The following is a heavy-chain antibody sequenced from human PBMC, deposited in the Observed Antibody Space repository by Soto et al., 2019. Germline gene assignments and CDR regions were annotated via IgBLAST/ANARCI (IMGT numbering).Heavy chain of an antibody. J-gene: IGHJ6*02. CDR3: ARAGKITGSYYYYGMDV. V-gene: IGHV4-30-2*01. CDR1: GGSISSGDYY. D-gene: IGHD3-16*01. Sequence: SETLSLTCTVSGGSISSGDYYWSWIRQPPGKGLEWIGYIYHSGSTYYNPSLKSRVTISVDRSKNQFSLKLSSVTAADTAVYYCARAGKITGSYYYYGMDVWGQGTTVTVSS. CDR2: IYHSGST.